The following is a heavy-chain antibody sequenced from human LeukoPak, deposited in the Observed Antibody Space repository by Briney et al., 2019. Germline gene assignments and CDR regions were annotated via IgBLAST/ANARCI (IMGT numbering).Heavy chain of an antibody. CDR3: ASSYYDSSGYYALNDY. J-gene: IGHJ4*02. CDR1: GGTFSSYA. CDR2: IIPIFGTA. D-gene: IGHD3-22*01. Sequence: PGASVKVSCKASGGTFSSYAISWVRQAPGQGLEWMGGIIPIFGTANYAQKFQGRVTITADESTSTAYMELSSLRSEDTAVYYCASSYYDSSGYYALNDYWGQGTLVTVYS. V-gene: IGHV1-69*13.